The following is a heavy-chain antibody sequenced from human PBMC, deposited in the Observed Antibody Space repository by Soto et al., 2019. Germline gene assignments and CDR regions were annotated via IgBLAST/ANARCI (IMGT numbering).Heavy chain of an antibody. J-gene: IGHJ4*02. CDR2: IYPSGGST. D-gene: IGHD3-10*01. V-gene: IGHV1-46*01. CDR3: ARDFSGPMDY. Sequence: ASVKVSCKASGYTFTNDYMHGVRQAPGQGLEWMGIIYPSGGSTRNAQKFQGRVTMTRDTSTSTVYMELCSLRPEDTAVYYCARDFSGPMDYWGRGTLVTVSS. CDR1: GYTFTNDY.